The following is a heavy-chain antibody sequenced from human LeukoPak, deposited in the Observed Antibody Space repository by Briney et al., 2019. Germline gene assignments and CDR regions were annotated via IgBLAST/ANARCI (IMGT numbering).Heavy chain of an antibody. CDR2: TRYDGNNK. D-gene: IGHD1-26*01. J-gene: IGHJ4*02. CDR1: GFTFRTYG. V-gene: IGHV3-30*02. CDR3: AKDLRRVGTTLPDY. Sequence: GGSLRLSCAASGFTFRTYGMHWVRQAPGKGLEWVAFTRYDGNNKDYADSVKGRFTISRDNSKNALYLQMNSLRAEDTAVYYCAKDLRRVGTTLPDYWGQGTLVTVSS.